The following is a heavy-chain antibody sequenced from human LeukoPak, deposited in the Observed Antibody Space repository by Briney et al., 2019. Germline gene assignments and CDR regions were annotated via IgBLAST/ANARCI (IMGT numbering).Heavy chain of an antibody. CDR2: IYYSGST. Sequence: NPSETLSLTCTVSGGSISSSIYYWGWIRQPPGKGLEWIGNIYYSGSTYYNPSLKSRVTISIDTSENQFSLKLSSVTAADTAVYYCARHGGTRVTLVDVYYFDYWGQGTLVTVSS. CDR3: ARHGGTRVTLVDVYYFDY. CDR1: GGSISSSIYY. D-gene: IGHD4-11*01. V-gene: IGHV4-39*01. J-gene: IGHJ4*02.